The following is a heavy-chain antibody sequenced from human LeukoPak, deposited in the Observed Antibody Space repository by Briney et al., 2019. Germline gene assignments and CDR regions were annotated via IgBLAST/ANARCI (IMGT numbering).Heavy chain of an antibody. CDR3: ASTTAAGRNWFDP. V-gene: IGHV1-69*13. J-gene: IGHJ5*02. CDR1: GGTFSSYA. D-gene: IGHD6-13*01. Sequence: GASVKVSCKASGGTFSSYAISWVRQAPGQGLEWMGGIIPIFGTANYAQKFQGRVTITADESTSTAYMELSSLRSEDTAVYYCASTTAAGRNWFDPWGQGTLVTVSS. CDR2: IIPIFGTA.